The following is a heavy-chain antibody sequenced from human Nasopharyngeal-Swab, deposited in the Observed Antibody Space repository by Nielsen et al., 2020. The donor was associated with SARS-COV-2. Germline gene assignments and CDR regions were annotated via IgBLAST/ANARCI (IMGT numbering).Heavy chain of an antibody. CDR1: GCTFGSYA. CDR2: IIPILGIA. V-gene: IGHV1-69*10. CDR3: ARDHPYYYDSSGYLVGYFDY. Sequence: SVKVSCKASGCTFGSYAISWVRQAPGQGLEWMGGIIPILGIANYAQKFQGRVTITADKSTSTAYMELSSLRSEDTAVYYCARDHPYYYDSSGYLVGYFDYWGQGTLVTVSS. D-gene: IGHD3-22*01. J-gene: IGHJ4*02.